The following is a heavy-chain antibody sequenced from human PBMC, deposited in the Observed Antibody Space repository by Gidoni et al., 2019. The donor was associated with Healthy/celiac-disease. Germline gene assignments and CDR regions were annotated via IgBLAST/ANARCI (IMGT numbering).Heavy chain of an antibody. CDR2: IKSKTDGGTT. D-gene: IGHD2-2*02. CDR3: TTSLYCSSTSGYRRRRYGMDV. J-gene: IGHJ6*02. Sequence: EVQLVESGGGLVKPGGSLRLSCAASGFPFSTPWLIWVRQAPGKGREWVGRIKSKTDGGTTDYAAPVKGRFTISRDDSKNTLYLQMNSLKTEDTAVYYCTTSLYCSSTSGYRRRRYGMDVWGQGTTVTVSS. CDR1: GFPFSTPW. V-gene: IGHV3-15*01.